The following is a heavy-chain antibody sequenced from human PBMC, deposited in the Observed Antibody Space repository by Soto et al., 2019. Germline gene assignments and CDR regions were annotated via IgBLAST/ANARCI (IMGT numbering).Heavy chain of an antibody. CDR1: GVSISNYF. J-gene: IGHJ4*02. Sequence: SEPLSLTCTVSGVSISNYFCNWIRQPAGKGLEWIGRIDNSGSTNYNPSLKSRITMSADTSRNQSSLKLNSVTAADTAVYYCARGGQDFWSGPFDYWGQGALVTVSS. V-gene: IGHV4-4*07. D-gene: IGHD3-3*01. CDR3: ARGGQDFWSGPFDY. CDR2: IDNSGST.